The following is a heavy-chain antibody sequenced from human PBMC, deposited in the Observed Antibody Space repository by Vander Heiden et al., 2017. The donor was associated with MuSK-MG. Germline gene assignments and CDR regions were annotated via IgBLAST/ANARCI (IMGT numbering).Heavy chain of an antibody. J-gene: IGHJ3*02. Sequence: EAQLVESWGGWVQPGGSLRLCCAASGFPFSTYWMNWVRQAPGKGLEWVANIRQDGSDMAYVDSVKGRGTIYRDNAKNLLFLEMNSLRAEDKAVYYCARPPDYCSRKDCVDAFNIWGQGKMVTVSS. CDR3: ARPPDYCSRKDCVDAFNI. D-gene: IGHD2-2*01. CDR1: GFPFSTYW. CDR2: IRQDGSDM. V-gene: IGHV3-7*01.